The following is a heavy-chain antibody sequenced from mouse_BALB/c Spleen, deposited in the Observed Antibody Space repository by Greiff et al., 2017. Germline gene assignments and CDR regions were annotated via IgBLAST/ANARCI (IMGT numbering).Heavy chain of an antibody. CDR1: GFTFSSYG. D-gene: IGHD1-2*01. Sequence: EVKVVESGGGLVQPGGSLKLSCAASGFTFSSYGMSWVRQTPDKRLELVATINSNGGSTYYPDSVKGRFTISRDNAKNTLYLQMSSLKSEDTAMYYCARDTTATGVSAMDYWGQGTSVTVSS. CDR3: ARDTTATGVSAMDY. V-gene: IGHV5-6-3*01. J-gene: IGHJ4*01. CDR2: INSNGGST.